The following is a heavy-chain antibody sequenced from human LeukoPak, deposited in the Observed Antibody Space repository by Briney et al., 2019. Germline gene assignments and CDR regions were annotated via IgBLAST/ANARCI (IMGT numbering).Heavy chain of an antibody. V-gene: IGHV4-34*01. CDR2: INHSGST. Sequence: SETLSLTCAVYGGSFSGYYWSWIRQPPGKGLEWIGEINHSGSTNYNPSLKSRVTISVDTSKNQFSLKLSSVTAADTAVYYCARSLVPVLYSMDVWGQGTLVTVSS. J-gene: IGHJ4*02. CDR1: GGSFSGYY. CDR3: ARSLVPVLYSMDV. D-gene: IGHD4-11*01.